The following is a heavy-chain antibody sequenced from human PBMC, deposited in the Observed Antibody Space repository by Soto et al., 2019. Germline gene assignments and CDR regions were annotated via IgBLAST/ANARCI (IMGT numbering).Heavy chain of an antibody. CDR3: AKDWNFDWLFIFDY. D-gene: IGHD3-9*01. CDR1: GFTFDDYA. V-gene: IGHV3-9*01. J-gene: IGHJ4*02. CDR2: ISWNSGSI. Sequence: GGSLRLSCAASGFTFDDYAMHWVRQAPGKGLEWVSGISWNSGSIGYADSVKGRFTISRDNAKNSLYLQMNSLRAEDTALYYCAKDWNFDWLFIFDYWGQGTLVTVSS.